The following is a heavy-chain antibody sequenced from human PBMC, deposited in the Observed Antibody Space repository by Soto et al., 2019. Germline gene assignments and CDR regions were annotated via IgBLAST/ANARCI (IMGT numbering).Heavy chain of an antibody. CDR1: GYTFTGYY. CDR2: INPNSGGT. Sequence: GASVKVSCKASGYTFTGYYMHWVRQAPGQGLEWMGGINPNSGGTNYAQKFQGRVTITRDKSISTAYMELSSLRSEDTAVFYCARDLGSGYDPGDYWGQGTLVTVSS. V-gene: IGHV1-2*02. D-gene: IGHD5-12*01. J-gene: IGHJ4*02. CDR3: ARDLGSGYDPGDY.